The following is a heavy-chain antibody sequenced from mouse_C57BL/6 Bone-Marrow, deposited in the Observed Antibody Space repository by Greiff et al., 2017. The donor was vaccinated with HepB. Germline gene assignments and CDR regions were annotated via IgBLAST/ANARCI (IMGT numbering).Heavy chain of an antibody. J-gene: IGHJ4*01. CDR1: GYAFTNYL. D-gene: IGHD4-1*01. V-gene: IGHV1-54*01. CDR3: ARGWEMDY. Sequence: QVQLQQSGAELVRPGTSVKVSCKASGYAFTNYLIEWVKQRPGQGLEWIGVINPGSGGTNYNEKFKGKATLTADKSSSTAYMQLSSLTSEDSAVYYCARGWEMDYWGQGTSVTVSS. CDR2: INPGSGGT.